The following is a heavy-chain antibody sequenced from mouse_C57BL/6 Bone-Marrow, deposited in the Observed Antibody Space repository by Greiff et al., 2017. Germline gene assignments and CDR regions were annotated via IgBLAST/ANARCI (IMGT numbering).Heavy chain of an antibody. CDR1: GYTFTSYW. V-gene: IGHV1-74*01. CDR3: AIPYYGSTRDY. Sequence: VKLQQPGAELVKPGASVKVSCKASGYTFTSYWMHWVKQRPGQGLEWIGRIHPSDSDTNYNQKFKGKATLTVDKSSSTDYMQLSSLTSVDSAVYYCAIPYYGSTRDYWGQGTTLTVSS. D-gene: IGHD1-1*01. CDR2: IHPSDSDT. J-gene: IGHJ2*01.